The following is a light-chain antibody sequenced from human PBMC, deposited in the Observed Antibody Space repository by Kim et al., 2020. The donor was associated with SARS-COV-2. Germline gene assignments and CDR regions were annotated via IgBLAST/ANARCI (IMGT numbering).Light chain of an antibody. CDR3: QAWDSSTAV. Sequence: SVSPGQTASITCSGDKLGDKYACWYQQKPGQSPVLVIYQDSKRPSGIPERFSGSSSGNTATLTISGTQAMDEADYYCQAWDSSTAVFGGGTKLTVL. J-gene: IGLJ3*02. V-gene: IGLV3-1*01. CDR1: KLGDKY. CDR2: QDS.